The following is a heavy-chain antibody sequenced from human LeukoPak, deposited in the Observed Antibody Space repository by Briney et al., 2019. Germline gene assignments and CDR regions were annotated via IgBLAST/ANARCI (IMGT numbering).Heavy chain of an antibody. CDR3: ARVPRTHYCYYYMDV. CDR2: IYYSGST. J-gene: IGHJ6*03. CDR1: GGSISSYY. V-gene: IGHV4-59*01. Sequence: SETLSLTCTVSGGSISSYYWSWIRQPPGKGLESSGYIYYSGSTNYNPSLKSRVTISVDTSKNQFSLKLSSVTAADTAVYYCARVPRTHYCYYYMDVWGKGTTVTVSS. D-gene: IGHD2-2*01.